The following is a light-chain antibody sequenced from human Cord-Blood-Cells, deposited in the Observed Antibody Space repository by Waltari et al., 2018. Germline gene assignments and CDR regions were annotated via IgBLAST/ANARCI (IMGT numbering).Light chain of an antibody. CDR1: QHVISTY. CDR3: QQYGSSPRT. Sequence: CTDRQHVISTYFTRYQQKPGQAPRLLIYGASRWATGIPDRFSGSGSGTDFTLTISRLEPEDFAVYYCQQYGSSPRTFGQGTKVEIK. CDR2: GAS. V-gene: IGKV3-20*01. J-gene: IGKJ1*01.